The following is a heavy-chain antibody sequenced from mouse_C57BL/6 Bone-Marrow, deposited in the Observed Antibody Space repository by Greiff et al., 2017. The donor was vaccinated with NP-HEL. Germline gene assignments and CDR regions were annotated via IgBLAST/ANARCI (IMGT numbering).Heavy chain of an antibody. Sequence: VQLQQSGAELVRPGTSVKVSCKASGYAFTNYLIEWVKQRPGQGLEWIGVINPGSGGTNYNEKFKGKATLTADKSSSTAYMQLSSLTSEDSAVYFCARTIVTPRYFDVWGTGTTVTVSS. J-gene: IGHJ1*03. CDR1: GYAFTNYL. CDR3: ARTIVTPRYFDV. V-gene: IGHV1-54*01. D-gene: IGHD2-5*01. CDR2: INPGSGGT.